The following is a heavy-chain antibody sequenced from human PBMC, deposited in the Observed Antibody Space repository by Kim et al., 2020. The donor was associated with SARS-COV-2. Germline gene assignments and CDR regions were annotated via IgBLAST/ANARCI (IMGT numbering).Heavy chain of an antibody. CDR1: GFTFSSYE. CDR2: ISSSGSTI. CDR3: ARGGFDWFLYQSYGMDV. D-gene: IGHD3-9*01. V-gene: IGHV3-48*03. J-gene: IGHJ6*02. Sequence: GGSLRLSCAASGFTFSSYEMNWVRQAPGKGLEWVSYISSSGSTIYYADAVKGRFTISRDNDKNSLYLQMNSLRAEDTAVYYCARGGFDWFLYQSYGMDVWGQGTTVTVSS.